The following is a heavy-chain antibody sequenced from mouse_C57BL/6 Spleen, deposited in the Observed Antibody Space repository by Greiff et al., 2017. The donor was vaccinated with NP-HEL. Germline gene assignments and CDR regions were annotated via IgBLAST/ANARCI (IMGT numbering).Heavy chain of an antibody. D-gene: IGHD1-1*01. CDR1: GFTFSDYY. CDR3: ARAYYGSRGYWYFDV. J-gene: IGHJ1*03. CDR2: INYDGSST. V-gene: IGHV5-16*01. Sequence: EVQVVESEGGLVQPGSSMKLSCTASGFTFSDYYMAWVRQVPEKGLEWVANINYDGSSTYYLDSLKSRFIISRDNAKNILYLQMSSLKSEDTATYYCARAYYGSRGYWYFDVWGTGTTVTVSS.